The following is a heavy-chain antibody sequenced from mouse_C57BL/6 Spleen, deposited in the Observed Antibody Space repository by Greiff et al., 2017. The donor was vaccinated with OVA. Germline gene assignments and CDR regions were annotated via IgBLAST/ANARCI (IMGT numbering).Heavy chain of an antibody. Sequence: DADVGLVQPKGSLKLSCAASGFSFNTYAMNWVRQAPGKGLEWVARIRSKSNNYATYYADSVKDRFTISRDDSESMLYLQMNNLKTEDTAMYYCATAQATDYYAMDYWGQGTSVTVSS. D-gene: IGHD3-2*02. V-gene: IGHV10-1*01. CDR1: GFSFNTYA. J-gene: IGHJ4*01. CDR2: IRSKSNNYAT. CDR3: ATAQATDYYAMDY.